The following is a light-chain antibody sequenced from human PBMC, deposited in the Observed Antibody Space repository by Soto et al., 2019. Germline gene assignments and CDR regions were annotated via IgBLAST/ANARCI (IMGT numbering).Light chain of an antibody. CDR2: GAS. CDR1: QTVRNSY. J-gene: IGKJ2*01. CDR3: QQYGSSPYT. V-gene: IGKV3-20*01. Sequence: EIVLTQSPGTLSLSPGERATLFCRASQTVRNSYLAWYQQKPGQAPRLLIYGASGRATGTPDRFSGSGSGTDFTLTISRLEPEDFAVYYCQQYGSSPYTFGQGTKLE.